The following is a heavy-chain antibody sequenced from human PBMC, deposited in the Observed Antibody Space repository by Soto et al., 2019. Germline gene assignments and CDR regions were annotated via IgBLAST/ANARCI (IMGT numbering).Heavy chain of an antibody. CDR1: GYTFTSYG. D-gene: IGHD2-2*01. V-gene: IGHV1-18*04. CDR3: ARGGRGVPAASSEY. Sequence: VSSVKVSCKASGYTFTSYGISWVRQAPGQGLEWMGWISAYNGNTNYAQKLQGRVTMTTDTSTSTAYMELRSLRSDDTAVYYCARGGRGVPAASSEYWGQGTMLTVSS. CDR2: ISAYNGNT. J-gene: IGHJ4*02.